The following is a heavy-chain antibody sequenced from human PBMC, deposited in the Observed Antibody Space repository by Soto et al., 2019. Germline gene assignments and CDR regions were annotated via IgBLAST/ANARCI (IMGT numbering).Heavy chain of an antibody. CDR2: INHRGST. D-gene: IGHD2-2*01. CDR3: AREVPSRYFDL. V-gene: IGHV4-34*01. CDR1: GGFFNDYY. J-gene: IGHJ2*01. Sequence: QVRLQQWGAGLLKPSETLSVTCAVYGGFFNDYYWTWIRQPPGKGLEWIGEINHRGSTNYNPSLKSRVTISVDTSKNQFSLKLSSVTAADTAVYYCAREVPSRYFDLWGRGTPVSVSS.